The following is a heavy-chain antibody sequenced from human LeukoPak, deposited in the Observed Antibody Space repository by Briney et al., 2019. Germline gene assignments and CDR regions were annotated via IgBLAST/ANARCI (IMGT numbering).Heavy chain of an antibody. J-gene: IGHJ4*02. CDR1: GFTFSSSA. CDR3: AKDGSWSCTD. V-gene: IGHV3-30*02. D-gene: IGHD2-8*02. Sequence: PGGSLRLSCGASGFTFSSSAMHWVRQGPGKGLEWVAYIAHHGNNKYYADSVKGRFTLSRDNSKGSLYLQMNSLRADDTAVYYCAKDGSWSCTDWGQGTLVRVSS. CDR2: IAHHGNNK.